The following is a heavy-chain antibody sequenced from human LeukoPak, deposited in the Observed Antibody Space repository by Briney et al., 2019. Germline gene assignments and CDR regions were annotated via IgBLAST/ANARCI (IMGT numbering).Heavy chain of an antibody. J-gene: IGHJ5*01. Sequence: PSENLSLNCAVYGGSFSGYYWSWIRQPPGKGLEWIGEINHSGSTNYNPSLKSRVTISVDTSKNQCSLKLSSVTAADTAVYYCARGIWFGELTFGSWGQGTLVTVSS. CDR2: INHSGST. V-gene: IGHV4-34*01. D-gene: IGHD3-10*01. CDR3: ARGIWFGELTFGS. CDR1: GGSFSGYY.